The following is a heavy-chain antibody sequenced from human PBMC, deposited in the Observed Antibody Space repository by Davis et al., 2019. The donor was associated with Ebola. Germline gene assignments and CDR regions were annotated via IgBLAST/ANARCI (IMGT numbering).Heavy chain of an antibody. CDR1: GFTFSSYA. CDR2: ISYDGSNK. J-gene: IGHJ4*02. Sequence: GESLKISCAASGFTFSSYAMHWVRQAPGKGLEWVAVISYDGSNKYYADSVKGRFTISRDNSKNTLYLQMNSLRAEDTAVYYCARGGGGVVIIDWGQGTLVSVSS. CDR3: ARGGGGVVIID. D-gene: IGHD3-3*01. V-gene: IGHV3-30*04.